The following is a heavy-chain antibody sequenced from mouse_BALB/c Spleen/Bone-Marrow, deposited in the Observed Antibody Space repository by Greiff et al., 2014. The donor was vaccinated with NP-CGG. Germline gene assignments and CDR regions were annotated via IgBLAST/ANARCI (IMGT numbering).Heavy chain of an antibody. Sequence: EVQLQQSGAELVKPGASVKLSCTASGFNIKDTYMHWVKQRPEQGLEWIGRIDPANGNTKYDPKFQGKATITADTSSNTAHLQLSSLASEDTAVYYCARGIFLYGNFLLDYWGQGTSVTVSS. CDR1: GFNIKDTY. CDR2: IDPANGNT. D-gene: IGHD2-10*02. J-gene: IGHJ4*01. CDR3: ARGIFLYGNFLLDY. V-gene: IGHV14-3*02.